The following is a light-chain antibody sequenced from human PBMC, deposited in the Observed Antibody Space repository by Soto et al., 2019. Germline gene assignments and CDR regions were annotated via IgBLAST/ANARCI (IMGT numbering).Light chain of an antibody. J-gene: IGKJ1*01. CDR3: QQYGSSPWT. CDR1: QSVSSSY. V-gene: IGKV3-20*01. Sequence: EIVLTQSPGTLFLSPGERATLSCRASQSVSSSYLAWYQQKPGQAPRRLIYCSSSRATGITDRFSGSGSGTDFTLTISRLEPEDFTVSYCQQYGSSPWTFGQGTQVEIK. CDR2: CSS.